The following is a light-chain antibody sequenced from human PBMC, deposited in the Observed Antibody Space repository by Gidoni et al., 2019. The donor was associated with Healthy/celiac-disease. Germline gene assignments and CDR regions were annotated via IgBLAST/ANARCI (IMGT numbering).Light chain of an antibody. CDR3: QQSYSHRA. CDR2: AAS. V-gene: IGKV1-39*01. CDR1: QSISSY. J-gene: IGKJ1*01. Sequence: IQMTQSPSSLSASVGDRVTITCRESQSISSYLNWYQQKPGKAPKLLIYAASSLQSGVPSRFSGSGSGTDFTLTISSLQPEDFATYYCQQSYSHRAFGQGTKVEIK.